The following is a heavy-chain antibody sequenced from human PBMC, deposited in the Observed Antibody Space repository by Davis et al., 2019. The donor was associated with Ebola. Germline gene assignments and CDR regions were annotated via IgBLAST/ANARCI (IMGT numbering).Heavy chain of an antibody. D-gene: IGHD5-24*01. Sequence: GESLKISCAASGFTFSSYSMNWVRQAPGKGLEWVAVIWYDGSNKYYADSVKGRFTISRDNSKNTLYLQMNSLRAEDTAVYYCAKQAGRDGYKEGVNAFDIWGQGTMVTVSS. CDR2: IWYDGSNK. J-gene: IGHJ3*02. V-gene: IGHV3-30*02. CDR1: GFTFSSYS. CDR3: AKQAGRDGYKEGVNAFDI.